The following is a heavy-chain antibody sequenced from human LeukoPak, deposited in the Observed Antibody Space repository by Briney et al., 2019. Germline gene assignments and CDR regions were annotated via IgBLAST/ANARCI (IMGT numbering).Heavy chain of an antibody. CDR2: IYYSGST. J-gene: IGHJ5*02. CDR1: GGSISSSSYY. CDR3: ARSSVVTGICRGCWFDP. V-gene: IGHV4-39*01. Sequence: NPSETLSLTCTVSGGSISSSSYYWGWIRQPPGKGLEWTGIIYYSGSTYYNPSLKSRVSISVDTSKNQFSLRLSSVTAADTAVYYCARSSVVTGICRGCWFDPWGQGTLVTVSS. D-gene: IGHD2-21*02.